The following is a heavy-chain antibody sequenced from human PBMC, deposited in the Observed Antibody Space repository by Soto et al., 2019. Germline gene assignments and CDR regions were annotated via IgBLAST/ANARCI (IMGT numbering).Heavy chain of an antibody. CDR3: ANMVRGVIITGAFDI. Sequence: EVQLLESGGGLVQPGGSLRLSCAASGFTFSSYAMSWVRQAPGKGLEWVSAISGSGGSTYYADSVKGRFTISRDNSKNTLYLQMNSLRAEDTAVYYCANMVRGVIITGAFDIWDQGTMVTVSS. D-gene: IGHD3-10*01. V-gene: IGHV3-23*01. CDR1: GFTFSSYA. J-gene: IGHJ3*02. CDR2: ISGSGGST.